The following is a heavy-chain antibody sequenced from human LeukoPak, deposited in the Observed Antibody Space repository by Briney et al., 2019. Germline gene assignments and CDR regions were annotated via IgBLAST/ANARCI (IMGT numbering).Heavy chain of an antibody. CDR1: GFTFSNFG. CDR2: VTISGDNT. J-gene: IGHJ6*04. D-gene: IGHD3-16*01. CDR3: ARGRGRNPSGYYYYMDV. Sequence: SGGTLRLSCAASGFTFSNFGMSWVRQAPEKGLEWVSSVTISGDNTYYAESVKGRFTISRDNSKGTLYLLMSSLRADDTAVYYCARGRGRNPSGYYYYMDVWGKGTTVTISS. V-gene: IGHV3-23*01.